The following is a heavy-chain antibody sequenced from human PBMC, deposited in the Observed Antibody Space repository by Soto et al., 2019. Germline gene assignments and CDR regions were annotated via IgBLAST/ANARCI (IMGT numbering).Heavy chain of an antibody. CDR1: GFTFSTYA. CDR3: ARDSLPQEDIVVVPADNWFDP. Sequence: GGSLRLSCAASGFTFSTYAMSWVRQAPGKGLEWVSVIRSSGDRTYYADSVKGRFTISRDNAKNSLYLQMNSLRAEDTAVYYCARDSLPQEDIVVVPADNWFDPWGQGTLVTVSS. V-gene: IGHV3-23*01. J-gene: IGHJ5*02. CDR2: IRSSGDRT. D-gene: IGHD2-2*01.